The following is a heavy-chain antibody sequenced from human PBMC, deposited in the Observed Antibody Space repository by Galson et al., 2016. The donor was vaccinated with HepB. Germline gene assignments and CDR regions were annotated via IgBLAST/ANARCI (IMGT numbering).Heavy chain of an antibody. CDR1: EPTFKTYA. CDR3: AKGPHVTGWFTGVDL. Sequence: SLRLSCAVSEPTFKTYAMTWVRQAPGKGLEWVSAVGGGGIYYADSVKGRFTISRDNSKNTVYLQMNSLRVEDTARYYCAKGPHVTGWFTGVDLWSNGTTVTVSS. CDR2: VGGGGI. V-gene: IGHV3-23*01. J-gene: IGHJ6*04. D-gene: IGHD6-19*01.